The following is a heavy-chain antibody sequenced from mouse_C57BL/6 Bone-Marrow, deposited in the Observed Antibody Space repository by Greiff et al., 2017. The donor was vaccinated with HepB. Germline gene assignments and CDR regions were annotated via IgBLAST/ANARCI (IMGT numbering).Heavy chain of an antibody. CDR1: VYTFTDYE. D-gene: IGHD1-1*01. Sequence: VQLQQSGAELVRPGASVTLSCKASVYTFTDYEMHWVKQTPVHGLEWIGAIDPETGGTAYNQKFKGKAILTADKSSSTAYMELRSLTSEDSAVYYCTRSKVPYYYGSRGFDYWGQGTTLTVSS. CDR2: IDPETGGT. V-gene: IGHV1-15*01. J-gene: IGHJ2*01. CDR3: TRSKVPYYYGSRGFDY.